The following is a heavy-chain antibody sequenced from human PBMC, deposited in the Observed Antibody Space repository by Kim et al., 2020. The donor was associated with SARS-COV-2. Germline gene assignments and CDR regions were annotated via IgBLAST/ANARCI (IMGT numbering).Heavy chain of an antibody. V-gene: IGHV7-4-1*02. CDR1: GYIFTSYG. CDR2: INTNTGHP. D-gene: IGHD2-2*01. CDR3: AREGAVVGVFAYHFDY. Sequence: ASVKVSCKASGYIFTSYGMNWVRQAPGQGLEWIGRINTNTGHPTYAQGFTGRFVLSFDTSVSTAYLQINSLEADDNGVYFCAREGAVVGVFAYHFDYWGQGTLVTVSS. J-gene: IGHJ4*02.